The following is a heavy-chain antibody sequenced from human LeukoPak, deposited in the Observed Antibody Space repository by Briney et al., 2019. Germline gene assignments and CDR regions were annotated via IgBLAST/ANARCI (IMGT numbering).Heavy chain of an antibody. Sequence: ASVKVSCKASGYTFTGYYMHWVRQAPGQGLEWMGWINPNSGGTNYAQKFQGRVTMTRDTSISTAYMELSRLRSDDTAVYYCARELRPAAMKGDAFDIWGQGTMVTVSS. CDR1: GYTFTGYY. J-gene: IGHJ3*02. CDR2: INPNSGGT. CDR3: ARELRPAAMKGDAFDI. D-gene: IGHD2-2*01. V-gene: IGHV1-2*02.